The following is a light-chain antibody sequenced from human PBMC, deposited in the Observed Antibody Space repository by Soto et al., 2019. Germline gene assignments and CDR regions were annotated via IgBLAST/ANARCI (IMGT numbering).Light chain of an antibody. J-gene: IGKJ3*01. CDR2: AAS. V-gene: IGKV1-9*01. CDR1: RAINID. Sequence: DIQLTQSPSFLSASVGDRVTITCRASRAINIDLAWYQQTGGNAPKLLMYAASTLQSGVPSRFSGSGSGTDFTLTISSLQPEDFATYYCQQLDSIPFTFGPGTKVDIK. CDR3: QQLDSIPFT.